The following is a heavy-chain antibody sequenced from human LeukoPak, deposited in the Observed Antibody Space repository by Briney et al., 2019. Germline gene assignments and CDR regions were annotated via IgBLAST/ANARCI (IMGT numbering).Heavy chain of an antibody. D-gene: IGHD3-9*01. Sequence: SETLSLTCTVSGASISNYYWSWIRQPAGKGLEWIGRIYASGSTNYNPSLKSRVTISVDQSKNQFSLKLNSVTAADTAVYYCARGETIFPYWGQGTLVTVSS. CDR1: GASISNYY. CDR3: ARGETIFPY. V-gene: IGHV4-4*07. J-gene: IGHJ4*02. CDR2: IYASGST.